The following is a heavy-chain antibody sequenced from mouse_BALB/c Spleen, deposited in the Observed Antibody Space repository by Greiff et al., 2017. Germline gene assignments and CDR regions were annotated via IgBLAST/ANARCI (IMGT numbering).Heavy chain of an antibody. Sequence: VQLQQSGPELVKPGASVKMSCKASGYTFTSYVMHWVKQKPGQGLEWIGYINPYNDGTKYNEKFKGKATLTSDKSSSTAYMELSSLTSEDSAVYYCASSSMITTGAWFAYWGQGTLVTVSA. CDR1: GYTFTSYV. J-gene: IGHJ3*01. CDR2: INPYNDGT. D-gene: IGHD2-4*01. CDR3: ASSSMITTGAWFAY. V-gene: IGHV1-14*01.